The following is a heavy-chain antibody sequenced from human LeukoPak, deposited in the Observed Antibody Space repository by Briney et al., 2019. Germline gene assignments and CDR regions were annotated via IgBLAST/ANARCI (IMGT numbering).Heavy chain of an antibody. CDR3: ARGPYDSSGYYYF. J-gene: IGHJ4*02. D-gene: IGHD3-22*01. CDR1: GYSISSGYY. CDR2: IYHSGST. V-gene: IGHV4-38-2*02. Sequence: SETLSLTCTVSGYSISSGYYWGWIRQPPGKGLEWIGSIYHSGSTYYNPSLKSRVTISVNTSKNQFSLKLSSVTAADTAVYYCARGPYDSSGYYYFWGQGTLVTVSS.